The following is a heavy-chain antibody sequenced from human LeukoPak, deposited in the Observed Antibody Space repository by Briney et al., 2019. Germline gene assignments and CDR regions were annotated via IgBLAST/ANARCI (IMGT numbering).Heavy chain of an antibody. V-gene: IGHV3-23*01. J-gene: IGHJ4*02. CDR3: AKVPYSYGSYSCFDY. Sequence: PGGSLRLSCAASGFTFSSYAMSWVRQAPGKGLEWVSAISGSGGSTHYADSVKGRFTISRDNSKNTLYLQMNSLRGEDTAVYYCAKVPYSYGSYSCFDYWGQGTLVTVSS. D-gene: IGHD5-18*01. CDR1: GFTFSSYA. CDR2: ISGSGGST.